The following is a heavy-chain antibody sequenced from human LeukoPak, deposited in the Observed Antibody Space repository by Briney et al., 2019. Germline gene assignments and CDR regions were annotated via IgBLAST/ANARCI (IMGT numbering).Heavy chain of an antibody. V-gene: IGHV3-21*01. CDR3: ARAMRSGYDY. D-gene: IGHD5-12*01. Sequence: SGGSLRLSCAASGFTFSSYSMNWVRQAPGKGLEWVSSISSSSSYIYYADSVKGRFTISRDNAENSLYLQMNSLRDEDTAVYYCARAMRSGYDYWGQGTLVTVSS. CDR1: GFTFSSYS. CDR2: ISSSSSYI. J-gene: IGHJ4*02.